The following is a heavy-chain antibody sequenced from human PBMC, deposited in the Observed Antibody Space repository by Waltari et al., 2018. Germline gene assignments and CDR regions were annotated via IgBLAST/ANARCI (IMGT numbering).Heavy chain of an antibody. CDR3: ARGDYGDYEIDY. D-gene: IGHD4-17*01. CDR2: IYYSGST. Sequence: QVQLQESGPGLVKPSQTLSLTCTVAGGSISSGGYYWSWLRQHPGKGLEWIGYIYYSGSTYYNPSLKSRVTISVDTSKNQFSLKLSSVTAADTAVYYCARGDYGDYEIDYWGQGTLVTVSS. V-gene: IGHV4-31*03. CDR1: GGSISSGGYY. J-gene: IGHJ4*02.